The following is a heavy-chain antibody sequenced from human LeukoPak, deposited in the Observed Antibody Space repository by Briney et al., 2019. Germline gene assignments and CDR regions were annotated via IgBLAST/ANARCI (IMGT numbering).Heavy chain of an antibody. CDR2: IWYDGSNK. Sequence: GGSLRLSCAASGFTFSSYGMHWVRQAPGKGLEWVAVIWYDGSNKYYADSVKGRFTISRDNSKNTLYLQMNSLRAEDAAVYYCARGGQTEDCTNGVCYASDIWGQGTVVTVSS. CDR1: GFTFSSYG. D-gene: IGHD2-8*01. J-gene: IGHJ3*02. V-gene: IGHV3-33*01. CDR3: ARGGQTEDCTNGVCYASDI.